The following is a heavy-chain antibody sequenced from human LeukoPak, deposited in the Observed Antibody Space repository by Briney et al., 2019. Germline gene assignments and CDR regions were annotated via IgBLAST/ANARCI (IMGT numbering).Heavy chain of an antibody. J-gene: IGHJ4*02. D-gene: IGHD3-10*01. CDR1: GGTFSSYT. V-gene: IGHV1-69*02. CDR2: IIPILGIA. Sequence: SAKVSCKASGGTFSSYTISWVRQAPGQGLEWMGRIIPILGIANYAQKFQGRVTITADKSTSTAYMELSSLRSEDTAVYYCATNYYGSGSYTYYFDYWGQGTLVTVSS. CDR3: ATNYYGSGSYTYYFDY.